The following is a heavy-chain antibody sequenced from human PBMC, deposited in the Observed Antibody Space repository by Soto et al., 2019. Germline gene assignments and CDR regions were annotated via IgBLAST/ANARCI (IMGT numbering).Heavy chain of an antibody. CDR2: ISGGAGNT. Sequence: GGSLRLSCAASGFTFSIYAMSWVRQAPGKGLEWVSAISGGAGNTYYADSVKGRFTISRDNSKNTLFLQMNSLRVEEAAVYCCAKLGVLILMVNIDHWGQGTLVTVSS. CDR1: GFTFSIYA. J-gene: IGHJ4*02. D-gene: IGHD2-8*01. CDR3: AKLGVLILMVNIDH. V-gene: IGHV3-23*01.